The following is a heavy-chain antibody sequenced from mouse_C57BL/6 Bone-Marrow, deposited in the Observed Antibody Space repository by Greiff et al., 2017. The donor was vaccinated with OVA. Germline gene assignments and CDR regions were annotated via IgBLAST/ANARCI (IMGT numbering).Heavy chain of an antibody. Sequence: QVQLKQSGPGLVAPSQSLSITCTVSGFSLTSYGVSWVRQPPGKGLEWLGVIWGDGSTNYHSALISRLSISKDNSKSQVFLKLNRLQTDDTATYYCVYDGYPWYFDVWGTGTTVTVSS. CDR1: GFSLTSYG. V-gene: IGHV2-3*01. D-gene: IGHD2-3*01. CDR2: IWGDGST. CDR3: VYDGYPWYFDV. J-gene: IGHJ1*03.